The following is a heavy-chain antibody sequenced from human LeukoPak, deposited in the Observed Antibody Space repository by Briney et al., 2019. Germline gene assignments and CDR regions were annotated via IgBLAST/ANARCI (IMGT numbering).Heavy chain of an antibody. D-gene: IGHD3-9*01. Sequence: SETLSLTCAVYGGSFSGYYWSWIRQPPGKGLEWIGEINHSGSTNYSPSLKSRVTISVDTSKNQFSLKLSSVTAADTAVYYCARASRYDILTGRYFDYWGQGTLVTVSS. CDR1: GGSFSGYY. CDR2: INHSGST. J-gene: IGHJ4*02. V-gene: IGHV4-34*01. CDR3: ARASRYDILTGRYFDY.